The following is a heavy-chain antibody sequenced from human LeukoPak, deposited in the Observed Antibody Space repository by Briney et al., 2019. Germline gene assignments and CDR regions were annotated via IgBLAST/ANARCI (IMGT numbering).Heavy chain of an antibody. Sequence: GGSLRLSCAASGFALSGYGMHWVRQAPGKGLEWVAVISYDGSNKYYADSVKGRFTISRDNSKNTLYLQMNSLRAEDTAVYYCARDGDSSGYYPGYWGQGTLVTVSS. CDR3: ARDGDSSGYYPGY. CDR1: GFALSGYG. D-gene: IGHD3-22*01. CDR2: ISYDGSNK. J-gene: IGHJ4*02. V-gene: IGHV3-30*19.